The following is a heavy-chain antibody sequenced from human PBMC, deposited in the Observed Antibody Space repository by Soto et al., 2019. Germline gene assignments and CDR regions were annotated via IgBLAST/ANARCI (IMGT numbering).Heavy chain of an antibody. CDR1: GGTFSSYA. CDR2: IIPIFGTA. Sequence: SVKVSCKASGGTFSSYAISWVRQAPGQGLEWMGGIIPIFGTANYAQKSQGRVTITADESTSTAYMELSSLRSEDTAVYYCARDSFGDKLENFDWFPRGTMDVWGQGTTVTVSS. D-gene: IGHD3-9*01. V-gene: IGHV1-69*13. CDR3: ARDSFGDKLENFDWFPRGTMDV. J-gene: IGHJ6*02.